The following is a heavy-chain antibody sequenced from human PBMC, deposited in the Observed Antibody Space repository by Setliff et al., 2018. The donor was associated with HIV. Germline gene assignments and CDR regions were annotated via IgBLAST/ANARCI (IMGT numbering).Heavy chain of an antibody. CDR2: ISHSGRT. CDR3: ARGGYSYGFGRHRAYFQY. J-gene: IGHJ1*01. CDR1: GGSISSSNYY. D-gene: IGHD5-18*01. V-gene: IGHV4-39*07. Sequence: PSETLSLTCTVSGGSISSSNYYWGWIRQPPGKGLEWIGSISHSGRTNYNPSLESRVTTSVDTSKNQFSLKLSSVTAADTAVFYCARGGYSYGFGRHRAYFQYWGQGTQVTVSS.